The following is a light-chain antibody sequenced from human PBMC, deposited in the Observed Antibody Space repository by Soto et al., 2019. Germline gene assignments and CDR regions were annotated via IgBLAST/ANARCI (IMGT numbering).Light chain of an antibody. CDR1: QGVTTI. V-gene: IGKV3-15*01. Sequence: EIVMTQSPGTLSVSPGERATLSCRAGQGVTTIFAWYQQKSGQSPRLLIYDVSIRATGVPARFSGTGSETDFTLTISCLQSEDSAVYFCQQYNNWPFSFGQGTRLEIK. CDR3: QQYNNWPFS. CDR2: DVS. J-gene: IGKJ5*01.